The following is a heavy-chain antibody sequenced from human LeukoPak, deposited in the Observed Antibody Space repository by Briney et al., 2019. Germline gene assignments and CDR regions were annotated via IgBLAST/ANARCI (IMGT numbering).Heavy chain of an antibody. D-gene: IGHD1-26*01. CDR2: MNPNSGNT. CDR1: GYTFTSYD. Sequence: GASVKVSCKASGYTFTSYDINWVRQATGQGLEWMGWMNPNSGNTGYAQKFQGRVTMTRNTSISTAYMELSSLRSEDTAVYYCGKDSYVGVNWFDPRGQGILVTVSS. CDR3: GKDSYVGVNWFDP. J-gene: IGHJ5*02. V-gene: IGHV1-8*01.